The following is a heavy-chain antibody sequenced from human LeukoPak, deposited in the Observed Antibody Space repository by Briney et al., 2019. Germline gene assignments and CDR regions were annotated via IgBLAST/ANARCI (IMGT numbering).Heavy chain of an antibody. CDR2: INQCGST. CDR1: GGSFSVHY. CDR3: ATSYIGGFGKPDY. D-gene: IGHD2-15*01. V-gene: IGHV4-34*01. Sequence: SETLSLTCAVSGGSFSVHYWSWIRHPPGKGLERMGEINQCGSTTSTPSLKRRVTASVDTSKNQFSLKLSSAAAADTAVYYSATSYIGGFGKPDYWGQGTLVTVSS. J-gene: IGHJ4*02.